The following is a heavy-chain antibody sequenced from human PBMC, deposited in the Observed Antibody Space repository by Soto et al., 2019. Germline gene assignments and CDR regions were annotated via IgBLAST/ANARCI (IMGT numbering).Heavy chain of an antibody. J-gene: IGHJ6*03. D-gene: IGHD3-3*01. CDR1: GFTFSSYA. V-gene: IGHV3-23*01. Sequence: QPGGSLRLSCAASGFTFSSYAMSRVRQAPGKGLEWVSAISGSGGSTYYADSVKGRFTISRDNSKNTLYLQMNSLRAEDTAVYYCAKGDDFSAGEGRDYYYYYMDVWGKGTTVTVSS. CDR2: ISGSGGST. CDR3: AKGDDFSAGEGRDYYYYYMDV.